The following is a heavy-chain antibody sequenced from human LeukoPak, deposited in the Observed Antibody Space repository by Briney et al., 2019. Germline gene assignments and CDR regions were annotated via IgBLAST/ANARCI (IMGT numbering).Heavy chain of an antibody. CDR1: GFTFSSYG. Sequence: PGGSLRLSCAASGFTFSSYGMHWVRQAPGKGLEWVAFIRYDGSNKYYADSVKGRFTISRDNSKNTLYLQMNSLRAEDTAVYYCANWFVDTAMPTWGDYWGQGTLVTVSS. CDR3: ANWFVDTAMPTWGDY. D-gene: IGHD5-18*01. V-gene: IGHV3-30*02. CDR2: IRYDGSNK. J-gene: IGHJ4*02.